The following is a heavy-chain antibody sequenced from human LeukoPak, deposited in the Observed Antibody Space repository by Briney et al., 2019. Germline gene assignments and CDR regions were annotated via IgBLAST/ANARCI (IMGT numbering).Heavy chain of an antibody. CDR1: GGSISSSNW. CDR2: IYHSGST. V-gene: IGHV4-4*02. D-gene: IGHD6-19*01. Sequence: SETLSLTCAASGGSISSSNWWSWVRQPPGKGLEWIGEIYHSGSTNYNPSLKSRVTISVDKSKNQFSLKLSSVTAADTAVYYCARDAVRIAVAGIYYYYYYMDVWGKGTTVTVSS. CDR3: ARDAVRIAVAGIYYYYYYMDV. J-gene: IGHJ6*03.